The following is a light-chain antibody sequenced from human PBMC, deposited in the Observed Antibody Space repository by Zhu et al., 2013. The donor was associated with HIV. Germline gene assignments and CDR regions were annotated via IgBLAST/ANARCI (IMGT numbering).Light chain of an antibody. CDR2: EAS. CDR3: LHYDSHPYT. V-gene: IGKV1-8*01. J-gene: IGKJ2*01. CDR1: QGISSF. Sequence: AIRMTQSPSSLSASTGDRVTITCRASQGISSFLAWYQQKPGKAPKLLISEASTLQSGVPSRFSGGGSGTDFTLTISNLQPEDFATYYCLHYDSHPYTFGQGTQLEI.